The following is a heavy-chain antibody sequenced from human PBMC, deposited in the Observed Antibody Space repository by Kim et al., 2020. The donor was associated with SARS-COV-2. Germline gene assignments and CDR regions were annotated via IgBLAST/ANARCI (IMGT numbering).Heavy chain of an antibody. J-gene: IGHJ5*02. CDR2: IIPIFGTA. V-gene: IGHV1-69*13. CDR1: GGTFSSYA. D-gene: IGHD2-2*01. CDR3: ARARGILGDIVVVPAATSPKNWFDP. Sequence: SVKVSCKASGGTFSSYAISWVRQAPGQGLEWMGGIIPIFGTANYAQKFQGRVTITADESTSTAYMELSSLRSEDTAVYYCARARGILGDIVVVPAATSPKNWFDPWGQGTLVTVSS.